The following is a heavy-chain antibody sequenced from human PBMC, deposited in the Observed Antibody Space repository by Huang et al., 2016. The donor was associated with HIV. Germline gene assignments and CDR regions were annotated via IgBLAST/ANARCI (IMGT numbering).Heavy chain of an antibody. CDR1: RFTFSSYS. J-gene: IGHJ4*02. D-gene: IGHD6-13*01. V-gene: IGHV3-48*02. Sequence: EVQLVESGGGLVQPGGSLRLSCAASRFTFSSYSMNWVRQAPGKGLEWVSYIRSNSRTIYYADSVKGRFTISRDNAKNSLYLQMNSLRDEDTAVYYCARVLPGIAAAGFWGQGTLVTVSS. CDR3: ARVLPGIAAAGF. CDR2: IRSNSRTI.